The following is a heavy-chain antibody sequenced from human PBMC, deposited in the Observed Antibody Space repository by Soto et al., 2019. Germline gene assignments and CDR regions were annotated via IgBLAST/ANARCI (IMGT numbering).Heavy chain of an antibody. J-gene: IGHJ6*02. Sequence: ASVKVSCKASGYTFTGYYMHWVRQAPGQGLEWMGWINPNSGGTNYAQKFQGRVTMTRDTSISTAYMELSRLRSDDTAVYYCARSSGWYDPLNLPKYYYGMDVWGQGTTVTVSS. V-gene: IGHV1-2*02. CDR3: ARSSGWYDPLNLPKYYYGMDV. CDR2: INPNSGGT. CDR1: GYTFTGYY. D-gene: IGHD6-19*01.